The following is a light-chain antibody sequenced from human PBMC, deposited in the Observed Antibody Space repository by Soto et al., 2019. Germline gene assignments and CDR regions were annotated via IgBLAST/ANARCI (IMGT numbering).Light chain of an antibody. CDR3: QQSYSSPPIT. V-gene: IGKV1-39*01. CDR2: STS. CDR1: QSISSF. J-gene: IGKJ5*01. Sequence: DIQMTQSPPSLSASVGDRITITCRASQSISSFLNWYQQRPGKAPKLLIHSTSTLQSGVPSRFSGSWSGTYFTLTISSLQPEDFATYYCQQSYSSPPITFGQGTRLEIK.